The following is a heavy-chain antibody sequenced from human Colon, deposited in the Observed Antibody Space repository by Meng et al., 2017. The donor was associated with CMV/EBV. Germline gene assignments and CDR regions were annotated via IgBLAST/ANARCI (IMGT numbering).Heavy chain of an antibody. CDR2: IYSGGDT. CDR1: GFTVSSNY. CDR3: ARGRGGLGPFDY. D-gene: IGHD3-16*01. J-gene: IGHJ4*03. V-gene: IGHV3-53*01. Sequence: GESLKISCVVSGFTVSSNYINWIRQAPGRGLEWVSLIYSGGDTYYSDSVKGRFTISKDNSKNTVYLQMNGLSLEDTAVYYCARGRGGLGPFDYWGQGTTVTVSS.